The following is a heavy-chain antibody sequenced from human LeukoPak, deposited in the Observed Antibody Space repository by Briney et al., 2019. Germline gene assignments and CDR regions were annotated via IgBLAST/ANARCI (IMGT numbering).Heavy chain of an antibody. D-gene: IGHD1-7*01. CDR3: AKGPYNWNYGAFDY. J-gene: IGHJ4*02. CDR2: ISPSGGST. CDR1: GYTFTGYW. Sequence: VASVKVSCKAFGYTFTGYWMHWVRQAPGQGPEWMGVISPSGGSTIYAQKFKGRVTLTRDMSTSTDYLELSSLRPEDTAVYYCAKGPYNWNYGAFDYWGQGTLVTVSS. V-gene: IGHV1-46*01.